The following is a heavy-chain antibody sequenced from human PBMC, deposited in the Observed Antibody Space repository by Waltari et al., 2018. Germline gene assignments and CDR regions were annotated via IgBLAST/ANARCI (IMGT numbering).Heavy chain of an antibody. CDR3: GRRGQYRGGMDV. CDR2: VIPIFGTE. CDR1: GGTFSSYA. V-gene: IGHV1-69*13. D-gene: IGHD2-2*01. Sequence: QVQLVQSGAEVKKPGSSVKVSCKASGGTFSSYAISWVRQAPGQGLEWMGGVIPIFGTENYAQKFQGRVTITADESTSTAYMELSSLRTGDTAGDDCGRRGQYRGGMDVWGQGTTVTVSS. J-gene: IGHJ6*02.